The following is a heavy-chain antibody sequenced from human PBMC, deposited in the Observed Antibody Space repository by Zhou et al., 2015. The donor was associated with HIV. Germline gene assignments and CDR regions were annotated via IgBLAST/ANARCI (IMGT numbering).Heavy chain of an antibody. CDR3: VKETSDYTTSVVDKRLDP. V-gene: IGHV1-3*05. J-gene: IGHJ5*02. D-gene: IGHD4-11*01. CDR2: IATGNSVT. Sequence: VHLVQSGPEDRRPGDSVKISCKASGSNFGDHIIHWVRQAPGKGPEWMGWIATGNSVTMSSKNFQGRVTLTRDPSAKTLYLELTRLMWQDTGIYFCVKETSDYTTSVVDKRLDPWGQGTLVTVSS. CDR1: GSNFGDHI.